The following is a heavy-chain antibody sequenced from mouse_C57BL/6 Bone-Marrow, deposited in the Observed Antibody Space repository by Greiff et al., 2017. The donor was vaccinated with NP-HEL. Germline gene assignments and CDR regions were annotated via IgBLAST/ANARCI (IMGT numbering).Heavy chain of an antibody. CDR1: GYTFTSYW. D-gene: IGHD3-2*02. CDR2: IYPGSGST. CDR3: AREDSSGEGGFAY. V-gene: IGHV1-55*01. Sequence: VQLQQPGAELVKPGASVKMSCKASGYTFTSYWITWVKQRPGQGLEWIGDIYPGSGSTNYNEKFKSKATLTVDTSSSTAYLQLSSLTSEDSAVYYCAREDSSGEGGFAYWGQGTLVTVSA. J-gene: IGHJ3*01.